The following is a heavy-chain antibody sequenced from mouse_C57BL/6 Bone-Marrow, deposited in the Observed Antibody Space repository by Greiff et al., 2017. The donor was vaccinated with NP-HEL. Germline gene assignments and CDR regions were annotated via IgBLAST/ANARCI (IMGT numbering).Heavy chain of an antibody. CDR3: ASYGGWYFDV. D-gene: IGHD1-1*01. V-gene: IGHV1-81*01. Sequence: QVQLQQSGAELARPGASVKLSCKASGYTFTSYGISWVKQRTGQGLEWIGEIYPRSGNTYYNEKFKGKATLTADKSSSTAYMELRSLTSEDSAVYFCASYGGWYFDVWDTGTTVTVSS. CDR2: IYPRSGNT. J-gene: IGHJ1*03. CDR1: GYTFTSYG.